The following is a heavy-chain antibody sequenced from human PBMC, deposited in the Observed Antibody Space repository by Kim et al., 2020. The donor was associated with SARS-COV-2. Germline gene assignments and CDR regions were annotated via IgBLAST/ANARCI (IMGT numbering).Heavy chain of an antibody. J-gene: IGHJ6*02. Sequence: GGSLRLSCAASGFNFSSYFMHWVRQAPGKGLLWVSHVNCDGSSTSYADSVKGRFTISRDNAKNTLYLQMHSLRIEDTAVYYCATRNHYGMARRGQGNSGT. V-gene: IGHV3-74*01. CDR1: GFNFSSYF. CDR3: ATRNHYGMAR. CDR2: VNCDGSST.